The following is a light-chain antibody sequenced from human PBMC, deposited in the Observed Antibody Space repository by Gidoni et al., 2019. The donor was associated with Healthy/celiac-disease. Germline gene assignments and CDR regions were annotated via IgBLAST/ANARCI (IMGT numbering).Light chain of an antibody. V-gene: IGKV1-27*01. Sequence: DIQMTKSPSSLSASVGDRVTITCRASQGIRNYLAWYQQKPGKVPKLLIYAASTLQSGVPSRFSGSGSGTDFTLTISSLQPEDVATYYCQKYNSAPWTFGQXTKVEIK. CDR1: QGIRNY. J-gene: IGKJ1*01. CDR2: AAS. CDR3: QKYNSAPWT.